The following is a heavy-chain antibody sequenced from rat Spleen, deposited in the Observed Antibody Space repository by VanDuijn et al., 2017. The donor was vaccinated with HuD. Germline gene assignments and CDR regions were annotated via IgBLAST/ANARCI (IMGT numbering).Heavy chain of an antibody. CDR2: ITNSGGST. J-gene: IGHJ2*01. V-gene: IGHV5S10*01. CDR1: GFTFSDYN. Sequence: EVQLVESGGGLVQPGRSLKLSCAASGFTFSDYNMAWVRQAPKKGLEWVASITNSGGSTYYRDSVKGRFTISRDNAKSTLYLQMDSLRSEDTATYYCTTGDYWGQGVMVTVSS. CDR3: TTGDY.